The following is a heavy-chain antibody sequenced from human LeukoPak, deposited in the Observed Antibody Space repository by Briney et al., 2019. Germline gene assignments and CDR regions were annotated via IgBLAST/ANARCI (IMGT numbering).Heavy chain of an antibody. J-gene: IGHJ2*01. D-gene: IGHD4-17*01. V-gene: IGHV3-48*03. CDR2: IDTSATTI. CDR3: ARYWGYGDPRWFLDL. CDR1: GFTFSSYV. Sequence: GGSLRLSCAASGFTFSSYVMNWVRQAPGKGLEWVSYIDTSATTIYYADSVKGRFTISRDNAKNSLYLQMNSLRAEDTAVYHCARYWGYGDPRWFLDLWGRGTLVTVSS.